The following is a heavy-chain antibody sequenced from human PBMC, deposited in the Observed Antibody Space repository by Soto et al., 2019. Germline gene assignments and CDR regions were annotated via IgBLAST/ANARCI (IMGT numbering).Heavy chain of an antibody. CDR3: ARDRLGTDFDY. J-gene: IGHJ4*02. V-gene: IGHV4-61*01. Sequence: QVQLQESGPGLVKPSETLSLTCTVSGGSVSSGSYYWSWIRQPPGKGLEWIGYIYYSGSTNYNPSLKSRVTISVDTSKNQFSLKLSSVTAADTAVYYCARDRLGTDFDYWGQGTPVTVSS. D-gene: IGHD1-1*01. CDR1: GGSVSSGSYY. CDR2: IYYSGST.